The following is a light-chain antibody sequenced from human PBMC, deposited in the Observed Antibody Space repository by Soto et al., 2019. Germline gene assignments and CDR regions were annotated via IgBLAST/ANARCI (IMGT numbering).Light chain of an antibody. CDR3: QQYNDKWT. Sequence: DIQMAQSPSTLSASVGDRVTITCRASQSISSWLAWYQQKPGKAPNLLIYKASSLQSGVPSRFSGSGSGTEFTLTISSLQPDDFGAYYCQQYNDKWTFGQGTKVDIK. J-gene: IGKJ1*01. CDR2: KAS. V-gene: IGKV1-5*03. CDR1: QSISSW.